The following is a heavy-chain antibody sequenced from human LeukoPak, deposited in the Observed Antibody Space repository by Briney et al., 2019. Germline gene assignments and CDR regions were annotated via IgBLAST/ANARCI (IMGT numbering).Heavy chain of an antibody. J-gene: IGHJ6*02. Sequence: ASVKVSCMASGYTFTSYYMHWVRQAPGQGLEKMGLINPSGGSTSYAQKFQGRVSMTRDTSTSTVYMDLSSLRSEDTAVYYCARALYYFGSGSYSGYYGMDVWGQGTTVTVSS. V-gene: IGHV1-46*01. CDR2: INPSGGST. D-gene: IGHD3-10*01. CDR3: ARALYYFGSGSYSGYYGMDV. CDR1: GYTFTSYY.